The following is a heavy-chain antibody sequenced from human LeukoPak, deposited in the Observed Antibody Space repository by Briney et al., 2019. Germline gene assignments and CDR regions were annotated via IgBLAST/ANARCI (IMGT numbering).Heavy chain of an antibody. Sequence: ASETLSLTCTVSGYSISSGYYWSWIRQPPGKGLEWIGYIYYSGSTNYNPSLKSRVTVSVDTSKNQFSLKLSSVTAADTAVYYCARHDYGSGSSFDYWGQGTLVTVSS. CDR2: IYYSGST. D-gene: IGHD3-10*01. V-gene: IGHV4-59*08. CDR3: ARHDYGSGSSFDY. J-gene: IGHJ4*02. CDR1: GYSISSGYY.